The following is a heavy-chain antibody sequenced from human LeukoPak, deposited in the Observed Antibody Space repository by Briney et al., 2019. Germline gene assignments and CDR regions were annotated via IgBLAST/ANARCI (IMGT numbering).Heavy chain of an antibody. V-gene: IGHV1-2*02. CDR3: PRDYGDYWFDY. CDR2: INPNSGGT. CDR1: GYTFTGYY. J-gene: IGHJ4*02. Sequence: ASMKVSCNASGYTFTGYYMHWIRQAPGQGLEWMGWINPNSGGTNYAQKFQGRVTMTRDTSISTAYMELTRLRSDDTAVYYCPRDYGDYWFDYSGQGTLVTVSS. D-gene: IGHD4-17*01.